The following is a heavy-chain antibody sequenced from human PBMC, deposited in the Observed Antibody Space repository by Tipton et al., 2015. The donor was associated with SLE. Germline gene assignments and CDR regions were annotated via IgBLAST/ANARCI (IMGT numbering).Heavy chain of an antibody. V-gene: IGHV4-61*09. CDR1: GGSISSGDYY. Sequence: TLSLTCTVSGGSISSGDYYWSWIRQSPEKGLEWIGNIYSGGGTNYNPSLKSRVTISVDTSKNQFSLKLSSVTAADTAVYYCASPDYGDSRGFDLWGRGTLVTVSS. CDR3: ASPDYGDSRGFDL. D-gene: IGHD4-17*01. J-gene: IGHJ2*01. CDR2: IYSGGGT.